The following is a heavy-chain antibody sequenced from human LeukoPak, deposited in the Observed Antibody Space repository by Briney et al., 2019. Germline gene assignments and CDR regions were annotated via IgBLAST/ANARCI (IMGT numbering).Heavy chain of an antibody. V-gene: IGHV3-23*01. Sequence: GRSLRLSCAASGFTFSSYGMHWVRQIPGKGLEWVSALSARGGRTFYADSVNGRFTISRDNSKNTLYLQMNSLRAEDTAVYYCAKEGSESYSATPFEYWGQGTLVTVSS. D-gene: IGHD3-10*01. CDR1: GFTFSSYG. CDR2: LSARGGRT. J-gene: IGHJ4*02. CDR3: AKEGSESYSATPFEY.